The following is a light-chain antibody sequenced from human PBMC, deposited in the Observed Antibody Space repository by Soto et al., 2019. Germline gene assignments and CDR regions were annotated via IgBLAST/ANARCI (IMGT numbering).Light chain of an antibody. J-gene: IGKJ4*01. CDR2: ASS. CDR3: HQYYSSNT. V-gene: IGKV3-20*01. CDR1: QDVDNNF. Sequence: IVLTQSPGTLSLSPGEGATLSCRASQDVDNNFLAWYQQRPGQAPRLLIYASSRRATGIPDRFSGSGSGTAFTLTSSRVGPEDIAVYFCHQYYSSNTFGGGTKVEVK.